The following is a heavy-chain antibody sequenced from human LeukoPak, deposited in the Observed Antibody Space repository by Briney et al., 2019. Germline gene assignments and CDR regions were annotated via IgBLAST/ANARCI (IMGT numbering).Heavy chain of an antibody. CDR1: GGTFSSYA. CDR3: ARGYCSSTSCYAYHFDY. CDR2: IIPIFGTA. V-gene: IGHV1-69*05. D-gene: IGHD2-2*01. Sequence: GSSVKVSCKASGGTFSSYAISWVRQAPGQGLEWMGRIIPIFGTANYAQKFQGRVTITTDESTSTAYMELSSLRSEDTAVYYCARGYCSSTSCYAYHFDYWGQGTLVTASS. J-gene: IGHJ4*02.